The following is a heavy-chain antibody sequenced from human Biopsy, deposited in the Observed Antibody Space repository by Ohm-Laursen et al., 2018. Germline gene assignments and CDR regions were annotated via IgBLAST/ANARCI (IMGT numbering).Heavy chain of an antibody. CDR1: GGPIDSYY. V-gene: IGHV4-59*12. CDR2: IYFTGRT. D-gene: IGHD5-24*01. Sequence: PGTLSLTCTVSGGPIDSYYWSWIRQPPGKALEWIGYIYFTGRTSYNPSLKSRVTMSVNTSKKLFSLRLSSVTAADTAVYYCASAGYNPDWNFDLWGRGTRVTVSS. J-gene: IGHJ2*01. CDR3: ASAGYNPDWNFDL.